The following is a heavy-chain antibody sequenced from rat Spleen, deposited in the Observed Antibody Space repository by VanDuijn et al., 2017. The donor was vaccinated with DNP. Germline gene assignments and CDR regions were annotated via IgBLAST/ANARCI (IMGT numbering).Heavy chain of an antibody. CDR1: GFTFSNYD. Sequence: EVQLVESGGGLVQPGGSMKLSCEVSGFTFSNYDMAWVRQAPTKGLEWVASVTSGGDTTNYRDSVKGRFTISRDNAKSILYLEMDSLRSEETATYYCARRVYPAQGGYLDYWGQGVMVTVSS. CDR2: VTSGGDTT. CDR3: ARRVYPAQGGYLDY. J-gene: IGHJ2*01. V-gene: IGHV5S11*01. D-gene: IGHD1-4*01.